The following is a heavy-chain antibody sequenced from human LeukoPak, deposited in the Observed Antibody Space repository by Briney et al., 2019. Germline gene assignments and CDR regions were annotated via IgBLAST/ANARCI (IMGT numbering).Heavy chain of an antibody. V-gene: IGHV4-31*03. J-gene: IGHJ6*02. CDR2: IYYSGST. CDR1: GGSISSGGYY. CDR3: ARTTRGYSYGTRGSYGMDV. Sequence: PSGTLSLTCTVSGGSISSGGYYWSWIRQHPGKGLEWIGYIYYSGSTYYNPSLKSRVTISVDTSKNQFSLKLSSVTAADTAVYYCARTTRGYSYGTRGSYGMDVWGQGTTVTVSS. D-gene: IGHD5-18*01.